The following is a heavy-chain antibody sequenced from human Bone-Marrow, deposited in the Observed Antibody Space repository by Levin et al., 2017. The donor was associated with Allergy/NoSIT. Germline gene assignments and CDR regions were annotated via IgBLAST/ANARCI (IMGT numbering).Heavy chain of an antibody. Sequence: GASVKVSCKASGYTFTSYLMHWVRQAPGHRPEWMGWIDAGNGDRRYSQKFQGRVTITRDTSASTVYMELSSLTSEDTAVYYCARSGVLSRAASGWFDYWGQGTLVTVSS. CDR1: GYTFTSYL. CDR3: ARSGVLSRAASGWFDY. D-gene: IGHD5-12*01. V-gene: IGHV1-3*01. J-gene: IGHJ4*02. CDR2: IDAGNGDR.